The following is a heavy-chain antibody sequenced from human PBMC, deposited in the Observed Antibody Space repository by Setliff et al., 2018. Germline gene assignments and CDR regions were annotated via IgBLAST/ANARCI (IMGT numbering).Heavy chain of an antibody. Sequence: SETLSLTCTVSGGYIARSYFYWGWIRQSPGKGLEWIGTVYYTGRTYYNPSLKSRVTIAVDAPDNHFSLKLRSVTAADTAVYYCARAPNDLGVDWLFNNYFDYWGHGTLVTVSS. D-gene: IGHD3-9*01. V-gene: IGHV4-39*02. CDR3: ARAPNDLGVDWLFNNYFDY. CDR1: GGYIARSYFY. J-gene: IGHJ4*01. CDR2: VYYTGRT.